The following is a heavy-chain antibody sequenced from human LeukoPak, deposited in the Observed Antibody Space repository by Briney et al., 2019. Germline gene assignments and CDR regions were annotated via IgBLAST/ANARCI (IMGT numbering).Heavy chain of an antibody. CDR3: ARDVTGTMNY. J-gene: IGHJ4*02. CDR1: GGTFSSYA. Sequence: ASVKVSCKASGGTFSSYAISWVRQAPGKGLEWMGGFDPEDGETIYAQKFQGRVTMTEDTSTDTAYMELSRLRSDDTAVYYCARDVTGTMNYWGQGTLVTVSS. CDR2: FDPEDGET. V-gene: IGHV1-24*01. D-gene: IGHD1-7*01.